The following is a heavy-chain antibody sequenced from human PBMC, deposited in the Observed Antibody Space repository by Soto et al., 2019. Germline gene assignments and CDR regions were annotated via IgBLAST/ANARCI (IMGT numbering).Heavy chain of an antibody. V-gene: IGHV3-33*01. Sequence: PGGSLRLSCAASGFTFSSYGMHWVRQAPGKGLEWVAVIWYDGSNKYYADSVKGRFTISRDNSKNTLYLQMNSLRAEDTAVYYCARDLAQYSSGWYADYYGMDVWGQGTTVTVSS. J-gene: IGHJ6*02. CDR1: GFTFSSYG. CDR3: ARDLAQYSSGWYADYYGMDV. D-gene: IGHD6-19*01. CDR2: IWYDGSNK.